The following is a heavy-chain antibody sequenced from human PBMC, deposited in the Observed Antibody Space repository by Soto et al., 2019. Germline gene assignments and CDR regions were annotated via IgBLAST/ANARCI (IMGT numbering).Heavy chain of an antibody. Sequence: RQWPRHAPGQGLEWMGIINPSGGSTSYAQKFQGRVTMTRDTSTSTVYMELSSLRSEDTAVYYCARAVAGREAFDIWGQGTMVTVSS. CDR2: INPSGGST. V-gene: IGHV1-46*03. D-gene: IGHD6-19*01. J-gene: IGHJ3*02. CDR3: ARAVAGREAFDI.